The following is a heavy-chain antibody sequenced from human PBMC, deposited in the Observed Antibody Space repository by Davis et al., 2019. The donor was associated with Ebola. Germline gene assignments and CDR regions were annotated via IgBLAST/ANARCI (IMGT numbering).Heavy chain of an antibody. V-gene: IGHV5-51*01. CDR3: ARLFSSSAPFDS. CDR1: GYSFTNYW. CDR2: IYPGDSNA. J-gene: IGHJ4*02. D-gene: IGHD6-25*01. Sequence: GESLKISCKDSGYSFTNYWIGWVRQMPGKGLEWMGVIYPGDSNARYCPSFQGQVTISADKSINTAYLQWSSLKASDTAMYYCARLFSSSAPFDSWGQGTLVTVSS.